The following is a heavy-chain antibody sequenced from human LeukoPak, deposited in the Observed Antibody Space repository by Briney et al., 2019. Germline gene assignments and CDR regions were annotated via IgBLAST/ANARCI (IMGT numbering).Heavy chain of an antibody. D-gene: IGHD4-17*01. V-gene: IGHV3-23*01. J-gene: IGHJ6*02. CDR2: ISGSGSST. CDR3: AVKYYGDYVCYYYYGMDV. CDR1: GFTFSSYA. Sequence: GGSLRLSCAASGFTFSSYAMSWVRQAPGKGLEWVSAISGSGSSTYYADSVKGRFTISRDNSKNTLYLQMNSLRAEDTAVYYCAVKYYGDYVCYYYYGMDVWGQGTTVTVSS.